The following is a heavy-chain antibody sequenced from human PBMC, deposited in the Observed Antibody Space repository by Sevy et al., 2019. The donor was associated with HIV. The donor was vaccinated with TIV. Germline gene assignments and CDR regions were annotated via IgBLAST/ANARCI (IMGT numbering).Heavy chain of an antibody. V-gene: IGHV3-21*04. Sequence: GGSLRLSCAASGFTFSSYSMNWVRQAPGKGLEWVSSISSSSSYIYYADSVKGRFTISRDNAKNSLYLQMNSLRVEDTAMYYCARDCSSTNCLWGLDVWGQGTTVTVSS. J-gene: IGHJ6*02. D-gene: IGHD2-2*01. CDR3: ARDCSSTNCLWGLDV. CDR1: GFTFSSYS. CDR2: ISSSSSYI.